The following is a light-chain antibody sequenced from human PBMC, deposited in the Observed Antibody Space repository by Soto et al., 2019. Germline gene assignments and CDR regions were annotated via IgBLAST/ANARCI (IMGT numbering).Light chain of an antibody. CDR1: SSDVGGYNY. CDR3: GTYESNNNSRYV. Sequence: QSALTQPPSASGSPGQSVTISCTGTSSDVGGYNYVSWYQQHPGKAPKLMIYEVSKRPSGVPDRFSGSKSGNTASLTVSGLQAEYVVFYYTGTYESNNNSRYVFG. J-gene: IGLJ1*01. V-gene: IGLV2-8*01. CDR2: EVS.